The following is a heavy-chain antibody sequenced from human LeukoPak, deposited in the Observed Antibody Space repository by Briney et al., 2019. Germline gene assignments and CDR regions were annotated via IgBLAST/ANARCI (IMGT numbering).Heavy chain of an antibody. CDR1: GFTFSSYS. CDR2: ISSSSSTI. CDR3: ARDRAGNADY. D-gene: IGHD6-19*01. J-gene: IGHJ4*02. V-gene: IGHV3-48*01. Sequence: GGSLRLSCAASGFTFSSYSMNWVRQAPGKGLEWVSYISSSSSTIYYAESVKGRFTISRDNAKNSLYLQMNSLRAEDTAVYYCARDRAGNADYWGQGTLVTVSS.